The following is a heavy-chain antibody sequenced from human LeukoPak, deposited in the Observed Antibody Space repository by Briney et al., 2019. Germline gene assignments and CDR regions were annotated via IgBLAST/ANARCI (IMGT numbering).Heavy chain of an antibody. CDR1: GYTFTGYY. CDR3: ARQSTSYYYGMDV. D-gene: IGHD2-2*01. V-gene: IGHV1-2*02. J-gene: IGHJ6*02. CDR2: INPNSGGT. Sequence: ASVKVSCKASGYTFTGYYMRWVRQAPGQGLEWMGWINPNSGGTNYAQKFQGRVTMTRDTSISTAYMELSRLRSDDTAVYYCARQSTSYYYGMDVWGQGTTVTVSS.